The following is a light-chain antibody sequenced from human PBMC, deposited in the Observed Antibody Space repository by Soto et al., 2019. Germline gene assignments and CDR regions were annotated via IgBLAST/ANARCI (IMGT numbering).Light chain of an antibody. Sequence: VMTQSPATLSVSPGERATLSGRASQSLRSSLAWYQQKPGQAPRLLIYGASTRATGIPARFSGSGSGTEFTLTISSLQSEDFAVYFCQQYNIWPQTFGQGTKVEIK. CDR1: QSLRSS. V-gene: IGKV3-15*01. CDR3: QQYNIWPQT. J-gene: IGKJ1*01. CDR2: GAS.